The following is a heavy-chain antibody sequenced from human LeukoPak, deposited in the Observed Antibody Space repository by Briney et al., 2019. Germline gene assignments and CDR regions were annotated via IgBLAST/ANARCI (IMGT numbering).Heavy chain of an antibody. D-gene: IGHD6-13*01. J-gene: IGHJ6*02. Sequence: ASVKVSCKTSGYTFTGYYMHWVRQAPGQGLEWMGWINPNSGGTNYAQKFQGRVTITADKSTSTAYMELSSLRSEDTAVYYCARHKGDGSSWYPDYYYYALDVWGQGTTVTVSS. CDR2: INPNSGGT. CDR1: GYTFTGYY. CDR3: ARHKGDGSSWYPDYYYYALDV. V-gene: IGHV1-2*02.